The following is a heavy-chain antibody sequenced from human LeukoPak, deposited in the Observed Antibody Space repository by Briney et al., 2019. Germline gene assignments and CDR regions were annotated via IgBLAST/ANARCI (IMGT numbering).Heavy chain of an antibody. CDR2: IYSGGST. CDR1: GFTVSSNY. D-gene: IGHD1-26*01. CDR3: ARGGSYCPFDF. Sequence: GRSLRLSRAASGFTVSSNYMSWVRQAPRKGLEGGSVIYSGGSTYYADSVKGRFNLSRDNSKNTLYLQMNRLRAGDTAVYYCARGGSYCPFDFGGGGPRVTVSS. J-gene: IGHJ4*02. V-gene: IGHV3-66*01.